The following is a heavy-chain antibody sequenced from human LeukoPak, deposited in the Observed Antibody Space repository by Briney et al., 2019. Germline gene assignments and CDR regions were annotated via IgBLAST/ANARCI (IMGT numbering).Heavy chain of an antibody. CDR3: ARVEDIVVVPAAMPGYYYYGMDV. Sequence: SVKVSCKASGGTFSSYAISWVRQAPGQGLEWMGGIIPIFGTANYAQKFQGRVTITADESTSTAYMELSSLRSEDTAVYYCARVEDIVVVPAAMPGYYYYGMDVWGQGTTVTVSS. CDR1: GGTFSSYA. V-gene: IGHV1-69*13. J-gene: IGHJ6*02. CDR2: IIPIFGTA. D-gene: IGHD2-2*01.